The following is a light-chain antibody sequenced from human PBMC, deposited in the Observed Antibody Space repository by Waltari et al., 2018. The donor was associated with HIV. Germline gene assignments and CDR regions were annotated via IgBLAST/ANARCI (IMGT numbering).Light chain of an antibody. V-gene: IGKV1-12*02. Sequence: DNQMNQSPTFGSASVGGRPNIPCRASPDVNNWLAWYQQNPGEPLKLLILSASGVQSGVPSRFSGSGSGPDFTLTISNLQPEDFTTYYCLQADSFPFTFGPGTRVEIK. CDR3: LQADSFPFT. J-gene: IGKJ3*01. CDR1: PDVNNW. CDR2: SAS.